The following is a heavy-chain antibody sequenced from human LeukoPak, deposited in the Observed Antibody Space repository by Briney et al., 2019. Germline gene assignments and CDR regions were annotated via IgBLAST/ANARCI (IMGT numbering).Heavy chain of an antibody. Sequence: GGSLRLSCAASGFTFSNYAMSWVRQAPGKGLEWVSSISSSSSYIYYADSVKGRFTISRDNAKNSLYLQMNSLRAEDTAVYYCARDVKLQWLVDAFDIWGQGTMVTVSS. CDR3: ARDVKLQWLVDAFDI. J-gene: IGHJ3*02. V-gene: IGHV3-21*01. CDR1: GFTFSNYA. D-gene: IGHD6-19*01. CDR2: ISSSSSYI.